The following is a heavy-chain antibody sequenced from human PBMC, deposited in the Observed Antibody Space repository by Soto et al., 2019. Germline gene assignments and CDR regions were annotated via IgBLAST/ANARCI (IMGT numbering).Heavy chain of an antibody. CDR3: AQIKATVTKYYYYMDV. CDR2: IYWDDDT. V-gene: IGHV2-5*02. D-gene: IGHD4-17*01. Sequence: QITLKESGPTLVKPTQTLTLTCTFSGFSLITSGVAVRGIRQPPGKALEWLALIYWDDDTRYSPSLKSRLTITKDTSKNQVVLTMTNMDPVDTATYYCAQIKATVTKYYYYMDVWGKGTTVTVSS. J-gene: IGHJ6*03. CDR1: GFSLITSGVA.